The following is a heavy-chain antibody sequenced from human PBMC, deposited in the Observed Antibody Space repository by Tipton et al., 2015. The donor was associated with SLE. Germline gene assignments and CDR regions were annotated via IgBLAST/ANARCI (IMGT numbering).Heavy chain of an antibody. D-gene: IGHD6-19*01. J-gene: IGHJ4*02. Sequence: TLSLTCTVSGGSISSNTYYWGWIRQPPGKGLEWIGNIYYSGSTYYNPSLKSRVIISVDTSKNQFSLKLSSVTAADTAVYYCARGTHDIAVAGTGYYFDYWGQGTLVTVSS. CDR2: IYYSGST. CDR3: ARGTHDIAVAGTGYYFDY. V-gene: IGHV4-39*07. CDR1: GGSISSNTYY.